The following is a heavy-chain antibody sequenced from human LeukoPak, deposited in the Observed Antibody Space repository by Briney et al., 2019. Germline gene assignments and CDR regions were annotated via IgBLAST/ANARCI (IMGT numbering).Heavy chain of an antibody. CDR2: ISGGGDST. Sequence: PGGSLRLSCVGSGFIFGKYAMTWVRQAPGKGLEWVSTISGGGDSTWNADSVKGRFTVSRDNSKNTLYLQMNSLRDEDTAVYYCARARASGRSGFDYWGQGTLVTVSS. D-gene: IGHD2-15*01. J-gene: IGHJ4*02. CDR1: GFIFGKYA. V-gene: IGHV3-23*01. CDR3: ARARASGRSGFDY.